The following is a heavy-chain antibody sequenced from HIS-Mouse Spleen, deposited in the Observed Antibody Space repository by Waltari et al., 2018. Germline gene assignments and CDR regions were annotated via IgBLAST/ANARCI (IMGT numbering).Heavy chain of an antibody. Sequence: QVQLVQSGAEVKKPGASVKVSCKASGYPLPRYYMPWVRQAPGQGLEWMGIINPSGGSTSYAQKFQGRVTMTRDTSTSTVYMELSSLRSEDTAVYYCARDHGSKWLFFDYWGQGTLVTVSS. CDR3: ARDHGSKWLFFDY. J-gene: IGHJ4*02. CDR1: GYPLPRYY. V-gene: IGHV1-46*01. D-gene: IGHD3-22*01. CDR2: INPSGGST.